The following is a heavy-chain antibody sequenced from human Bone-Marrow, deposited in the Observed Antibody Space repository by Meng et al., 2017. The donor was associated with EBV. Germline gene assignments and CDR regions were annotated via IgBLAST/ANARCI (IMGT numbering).Heavy chain of an antibody. CDR1: GGSITSSSYY. CDR2: IYYGGIT. D-gene: IGHD6-19*01. J-gene: IGHJ4*02. CDR3: ARHGYNSGSALQYYFDF. Sequence: HPRGPGPGLGHPSEPLPPPCSVSGGSITSSSYYWGWIRQPPGKGLEWIGSIYYGGITYHTPSLKSRQTISVDTSKNQFSLKLSSVTAADTAVYYCARHGYNSGSALQYYFDFWGQGTLVTVSS. V-gene: IGHV4-39*01.